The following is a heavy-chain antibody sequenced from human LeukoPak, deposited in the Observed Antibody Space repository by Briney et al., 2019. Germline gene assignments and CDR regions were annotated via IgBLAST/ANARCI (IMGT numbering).Heavy chain of an antibody. V-gene: IGHV3-23*01. Sequence: PGGSLRLSCAASGFTFSNYAMTWVRQAPGKGLEWVSGIRGSGSNTDYAISRDNSKNTLYLQMNSLRAEDTAVYYCAKGLRELWGDAFDLWGQGTMVTVSS. CDR3: AKGLRELWGDAFDL. CDR2: IRGSGSNT. D-gene: IGHD5-12*01. J-gene: IGHJ3*01. CDR1: GFTFSNYA.